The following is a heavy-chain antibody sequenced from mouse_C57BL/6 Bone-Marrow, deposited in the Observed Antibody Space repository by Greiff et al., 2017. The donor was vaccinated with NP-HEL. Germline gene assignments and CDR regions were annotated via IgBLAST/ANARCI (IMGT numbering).Heavy chain of an antibody. Sequence: AELAKPGGEGKRGGRASGYTFTSYWMHWVKQRPGQGLEWIGYINPSSGYTKYNQKFKDKATLTADKSSSTAYMQLSSLTYEDSAVYYCASYGAWFAYGGQGTLVTVSA. CDR1: GYTFTSYW. CDR2: INPSSGYT. V-gene: IGHV1-7*01. CDR3: ASYGAWFAY. J-gene: IGHJ3*01. D-gene: IGHD1-1*02.